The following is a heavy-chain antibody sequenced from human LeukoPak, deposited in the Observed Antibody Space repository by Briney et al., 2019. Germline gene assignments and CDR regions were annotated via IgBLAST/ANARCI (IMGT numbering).Heavy chain of an antibody. CDR2: ISGSGGST. Sequence: GGSLRLSCAASGFTFSSYAMSWVRQAPGKGLEWVSAISGSGGSTYYADSVKGRFTISRDNSKNTLYLQINSLRAEDTAVYYCAKDFSGLLWSGTDVWGKGTTVTVSS. D-gene: IGHD3-10*01. CDR3: AKDFSGLLWSGTDV. J-gene: IGHJ6*04. V-gene: IGHV3-23*01. CDR1: GFTFSSYA.